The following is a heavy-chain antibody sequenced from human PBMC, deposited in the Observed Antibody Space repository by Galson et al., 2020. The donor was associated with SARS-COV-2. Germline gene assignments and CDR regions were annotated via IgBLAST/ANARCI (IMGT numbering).Heavy chain of an antibody. CDR2: INSDGSRT. CDR3: LRGPTMEY. CDR1: GFTFSTYW. D-gene: IGHD3-10*01. J-gene: IGHJ4*02. Sequence: GGSLRLSCAVSGFTFSTYWIYWVRQPQGNGLVWVSRINSDGSRTTYADSVQGRFTISRDNAENKLYLQMNSLRAGETAVYYCLRGPTMEYWGQGTLVSISS. V-gene: IGHV3-74*01.